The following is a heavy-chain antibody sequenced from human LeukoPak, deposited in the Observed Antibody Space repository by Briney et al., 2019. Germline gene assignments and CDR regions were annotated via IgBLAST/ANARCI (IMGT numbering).Heavy chain of an antibody. CDR1: GGSFSGYY. CDR2: INHSGST. CDR3: ARGSRYYDSSGYSYYFDY. J-gene: IGHJ4*02. V-gene: IGHV4-34*01. Sequence: SETLSLTCAVYGGSFSGYYWSWIRQPPGKGLEWIGEINHSGSTNYNPSLKSRVTISVDTSKNQFSLKLSSVTAADTAVYYCARGSRYYDSSGYSYYFDYWGQGTLVTVSS. D-gene: IGHD3-22*01.